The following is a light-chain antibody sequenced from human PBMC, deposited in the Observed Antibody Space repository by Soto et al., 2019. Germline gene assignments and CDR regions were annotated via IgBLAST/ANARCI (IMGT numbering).Light chain of an antibody. V-gene: IGLV2-8*01. CDR3: SSYEGSANYV. J-gene: IGLJ1*01. Sequence: QSVLTQPPSASGSPGQSVTISCSGTSSDTGDYNYVSWYQQHPGKAPKLMIYEVSKRPSGVPDRFSGSKSGNTASLTVSGLQAEDEADYYCSSYEGSANYVFGPGTKVTVL. CDR2: EVS. CDR1: SSDTGDYNY.